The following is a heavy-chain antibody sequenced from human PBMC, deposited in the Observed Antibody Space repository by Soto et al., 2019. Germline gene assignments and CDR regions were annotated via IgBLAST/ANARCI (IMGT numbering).Heavy chain of an antibody. CDR3: ARVDRGYGAFDI. CDR2: MNPNSGNT. V-gene: IGHV1-8*01. Sequence: ASVKVSCKASGYTFTSYDINWVRQATGQGLEWMGWMNPNSGNTGYAQKFQGRVTMTRNTSISTAYMELSSLRYEDTAVYYCARVDRGYGAFDIWGQGTMVTVSS. CDR1: GYTFTSYD. D-gene: IGHD5-12*01. J-gene: IGHJ3*02.